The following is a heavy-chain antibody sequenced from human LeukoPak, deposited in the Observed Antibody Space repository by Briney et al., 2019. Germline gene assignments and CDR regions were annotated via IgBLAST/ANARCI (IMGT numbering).Heavy chain of an antibody. J-gene: IGHJ3*02. CDR2: IYPDDSDT. V-gene: IGHV5-51*01. Sequence: GESLKISCKGSGYNFTIYWIGWVRQMPGKGLEWMGIIYPDDSDTRYSPSFQGQVTISADKSINTAYLQWSSLKASDTAMYYCARRYYVPGDAFDTWGQGTMVTVSS. CDR1: GYNFTIYW. CDR3: ARRYYVPGDAFDT. D-gene: IGHD2-2*01.